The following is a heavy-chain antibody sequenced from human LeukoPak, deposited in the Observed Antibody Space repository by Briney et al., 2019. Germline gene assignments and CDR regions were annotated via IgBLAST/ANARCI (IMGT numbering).Heavy chain of an antibody. Sequence: PGGSLRLSCAASGFTFSSYAMSWVRQAPGKGPEWVSAISGSGGSTYYADSVKGRFTISRDNSKNTLYLQMNSLRAEDTAVYYCAKGYCSSTSCGMDVWGQGTTVTVSS. D-gene: IGHD2-2*01. J-gene: IGHJ6*02. CDR3: AKGYCSSTSCGMDV. CDR2: ISGSGGST. V-gene: IGHV3-23*01. CDR1: GFTFSSYA.